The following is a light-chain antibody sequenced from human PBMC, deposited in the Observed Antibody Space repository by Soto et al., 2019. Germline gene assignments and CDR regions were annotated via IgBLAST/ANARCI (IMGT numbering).Light chain of an antibody. CDR3: HSYDSSLSGSV. J-gene: IGLJ3*02. CDR2: GDN. Sequence: QTVVTQPPSVSGAPGQRVTISCTGGNSNIGASNDVHWYQQIPGTAPKLLIYGDNNRPSGVPDRFSGSKSGTSASLAITGLQAEDEADYYCHSYDSSLSGSVFGGGTKLTFL. CDR1: NSNIGASND. V-gene: IGLV1-40*01.